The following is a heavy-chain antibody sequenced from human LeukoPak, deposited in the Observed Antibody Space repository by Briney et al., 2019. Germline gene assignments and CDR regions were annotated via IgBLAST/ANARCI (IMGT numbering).Heavy chain of an antibody. CDR2: IYYSGYT. CDR3: ARDAAAGYCSGGSYYSGVPFDI. D-gene: IGHD2-15*01. CDR1: GGSISSYF. V-gene: IGHV4-59*01. J-gene: IGHJ3*02. Sequence: SETLSLTCTVSGGSISSYFWSWIRQPPGKGLKWIGNIYYSGYTTYSPSRRSRVTISVDTSKNQFSLKLSSVTAADTAVYYCARDAAAGYCSGGSYYSGVPFDIWGQGTMVTVSS.